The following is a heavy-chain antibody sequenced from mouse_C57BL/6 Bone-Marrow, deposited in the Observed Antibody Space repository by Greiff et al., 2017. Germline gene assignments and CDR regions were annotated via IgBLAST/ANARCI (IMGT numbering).Heavy chain of an antibody. V-gene: IGHV14-4*01. CDR2: IDPENGDT. J-gene: IGHJ2*01. D-gene: IGHD2-4*01. Sequence: VQLQQSGAELVRPGASVKLSCTASGFNIKDDYMHWVKQRPEQGLEWIGWIDPENGDTAYASKFQGKATITADTSSNTAYLQLSSLTSADTAVYYGTTPIYYDYDLDYWGQGTTLTVSS. CDR3: TTPIYYDYDLDY. CDR1: GFNIKDDY.